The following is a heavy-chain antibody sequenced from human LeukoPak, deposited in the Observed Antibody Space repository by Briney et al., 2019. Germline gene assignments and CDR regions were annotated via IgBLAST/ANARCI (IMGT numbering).Heavy chain of an antibody. CDR2: ISSSGSTI. D-gene: IGHD3-10*02. CDR3: AELGITMIGGV. J-gene: IGHJ6*04. Sequence: GGSLRLSCAASGFSLSNYGVNWVRQAPGEGLEWISNISSSGSTIYYADSVKGRFTISRDNAKNSLYLQMNSLRAEDTAVYYCAELGITMIGGVWGKGTTVTISS. CDR1: GFSLSNYG. V-gene: IGHV3-48*04.